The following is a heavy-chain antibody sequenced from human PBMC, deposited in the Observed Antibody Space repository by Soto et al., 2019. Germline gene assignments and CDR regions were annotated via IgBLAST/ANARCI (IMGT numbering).Heavy chain of an antibody. J-gene: IGHJ3*02. CDR3: ARDIAFDI. V-gene: IGHV1-3*01. CDR1: GYTFTSYA. Sequence: QVQLVQSGAEVKKPGASVKVYCKASGYTFTSYAMHWVRQAPGQRLEWMGWINAGNGNTKYSQKFQGRVTITRDTSASTAYMELSSLRSEDTAVYYCARDIAFDIWGQGTMVTVSS. CDR2: INAGNGNT.